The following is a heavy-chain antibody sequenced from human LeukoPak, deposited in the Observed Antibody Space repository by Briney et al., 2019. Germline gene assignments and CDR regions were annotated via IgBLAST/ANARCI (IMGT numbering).Heavy chain of an antibody. CDR1: GLTFSSSW. D-gene: IGHD5-18*01. CDR3: ARDLAYSRLDY. J-gene: IGHJ4*02. V-gene: IGHV3-7*01. CDR2: INPDGNKK. Sequence: GSLRLSCAVSGLTFSSSWMNWVRQAPGKGLEWVASINPDGNKKYSADSVKGRFTISRDNAENSLYLQMNSLRVEDTAFYYCARDLAYSRLDYWGQGMLVTVSS.